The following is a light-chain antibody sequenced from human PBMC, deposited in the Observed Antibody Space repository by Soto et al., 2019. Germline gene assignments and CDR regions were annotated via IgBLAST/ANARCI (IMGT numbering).Light chain of an antibody. CDR2: DAS. J-gene: IGKJ2*02. CDR1: QSIDTY. V-gene: IGKV3-11*01. CDR3: QQRNIWST. Sequence: EIVLTQSPATLSLSPGERATLSCRASQSIDTYLAWYQQKPGQAPRLLIFDASNRATGTPARFSGSGSETDFTLTILSLEPEDFGVCYCQQRNIWSTFGQGTKLEIK.